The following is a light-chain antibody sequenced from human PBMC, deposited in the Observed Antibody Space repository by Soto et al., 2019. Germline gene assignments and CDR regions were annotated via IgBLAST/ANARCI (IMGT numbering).Light chain of an antibody. CDR1: QTLSNW. Sequence: DIQMTQSPSTLSASVGDKITITCRASQTLSNWLAWYQQKPGKAPKLLIYKASSLGSGVPSRFSGSGSGTEFTLTISRLQPDDFATFYCQQYNSYPYTVGQGTKLEIK. CDR2: KAS. V-gene: IGKV1-5*03. J-gene: IGKJ2*01. CDR3: QQYNSYPYT.